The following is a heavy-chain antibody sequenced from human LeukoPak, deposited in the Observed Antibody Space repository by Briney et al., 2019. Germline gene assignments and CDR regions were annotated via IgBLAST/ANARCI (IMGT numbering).Heavy chain of an antibody. CDR1: GFTFRSYS. D-gene: IGHD4-17*01. J-gene: IGHJ4*02. CDR2: ISSSSSYI. Sequence: GGSLRLSCAASGFTFRSYSMNWVRQAPGKGLEWVSSISSSSSYIYYADSVKGRFTISRDNAKNSLYLQMNSLRAEDTAVYYCARDAYYGDYGDWGFDYWGQGTLVTVSS. CDR3: ARDAYYGDYGDWGFDY. V-gene: IGHV3-21*01.